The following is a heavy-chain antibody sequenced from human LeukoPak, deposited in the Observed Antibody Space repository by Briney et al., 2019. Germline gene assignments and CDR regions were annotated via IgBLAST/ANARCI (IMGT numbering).Heavy chain of an antibody. V-gene: IGHV3-23*01. J-gene: IGHJ5*02. CDR3: AKDTDYYGSGSYSDP. Sequence: PGGSLRFSCAASGFAFSSYAMSWVRQAPGKWLEWVSAISGSGGSTYYADSVKGRFTISRDNSKNTLYLQMNSLRAEDTAVYYCAKDTDYYGSGSYSDPWGQGTLVTVSS. D-gene: IGHD3-10*01. CDR1: GFAFSSYA. CDR2: ISGSGGST.